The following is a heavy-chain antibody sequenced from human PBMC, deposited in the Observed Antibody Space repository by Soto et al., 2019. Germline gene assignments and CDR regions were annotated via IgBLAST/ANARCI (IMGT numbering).Heavy chain of an antibody. D-gene: IGHD2-2*01. CDR3: ARLGAYYQLLAF. CDR2: IYFGGTT. J-gene: IGHJ5*01. CDR1: GGTFRPNY. V-gene: IGHV4-59*08. Sequence: PSEDLSLPWTGSGGTFRPNYRALCRQPPGKGLEWVGYIYFGGTTSYNPSLKSRVTISLETSNSQFSLRLTSVTAADTAVYYCARLGAYYQLLAFWGPGTLVPVSS.